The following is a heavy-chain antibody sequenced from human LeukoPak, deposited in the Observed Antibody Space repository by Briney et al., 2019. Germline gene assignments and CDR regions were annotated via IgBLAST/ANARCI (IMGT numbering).Heavy chain of an antibody. J-gene: IGHJ4*02. D-gene: IGHD3-22*01. CDR3: AKATYYYDSSGYDY. CDR2: IWYDGSNK. CDR1: GFTFSSYG. Sequence: GGSLRLSCAASGFTFSSYGMHCVRQAPGKWLEWVAVIWYDGSNKYYADSVKGRFTISRDNSKNTLYLQMNSLRAEETAVYYCAKATYYYDSSGYDYWGQGSLVSV. V-gene: IGHV3-33*06.